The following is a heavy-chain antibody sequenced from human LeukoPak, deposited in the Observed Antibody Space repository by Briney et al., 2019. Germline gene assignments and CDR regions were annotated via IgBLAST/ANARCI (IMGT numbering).Heavy chain of an antibody. CDR1: GASISSYY. CDR2: LYNTRNT. V-gene: IGHV4-59*01. J-gene: IGHJ4*02. Sequence: SETLSLTCTVSGASISSYYWSWIRQPPGKGLEWIGYLYNTRNTYYNPSLKSRVTISVDTSKNQFSLKVSSVTAADTAVYYCAREKNGNEPFDYWGQGTLVTVSS. D-gene: IGHD4-23*01. CDR3: AREKNGNEPFDY.